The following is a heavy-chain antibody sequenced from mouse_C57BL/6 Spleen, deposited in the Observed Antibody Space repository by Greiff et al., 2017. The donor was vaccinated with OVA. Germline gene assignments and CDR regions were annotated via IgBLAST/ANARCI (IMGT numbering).Heavy chain of an antibody. Sequence: EVQLQQSVAELVRPGASVKLSCTASGFTIKNTYMHWVKQRPEQGLEWIGRIDPANGNTKYAPKFQGKATITAATSSNTAYLQLSSLTSEDTAIYYCARGPTIFDYWGQGTTLTVSS. CDR3: ARGPTIFDY. V-gene: IGHV14-3*01. J-gene: IGHJ2*01. CDR2: IDPANGNT. CDR1: GFTIKNTY.